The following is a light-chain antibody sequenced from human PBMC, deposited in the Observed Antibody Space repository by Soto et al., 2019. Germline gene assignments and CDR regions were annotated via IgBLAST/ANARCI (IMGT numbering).Light chain of an antibody. CDR1: TSNIGSNT. CDR2: SNT. Sequence: QSVLTQPPSASGTPGQRVTISCSGSTSNIGSNTVNWYQQLPGTAPKVLIYSNTHRPSGVPDRFSGSNSGTSASLAISGLQSEDEAHYYCASWDDSLDGPVFGGGTKLTVL. J-gene: IGLJ3*02. V-gene: IGLV1-44*01. CDR3: ASWDDSLDGPV.